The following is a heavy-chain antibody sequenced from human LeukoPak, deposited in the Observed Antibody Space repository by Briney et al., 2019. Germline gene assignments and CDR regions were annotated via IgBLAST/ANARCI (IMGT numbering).Heavy chain of an antibody. J-gene: IGHJ6*03. D-gene: IGHD3-9*01. CDR1: GGTFSSYA. V-gene: IGHV1-69*06. CDR2: IIPIFGTA. Sequence: SVKVSCKASGGTFSSYAISWVRQAPGQGLEWMGGIIPIFGTANYAQKFQGRVTITADKSTSTAYMELSSLRSDDTAVYYCARQYYNILTGPGGYYYMDVWGKGTTVTVSS. CDR3: ARQYYNILTGPGGYYYMDV.